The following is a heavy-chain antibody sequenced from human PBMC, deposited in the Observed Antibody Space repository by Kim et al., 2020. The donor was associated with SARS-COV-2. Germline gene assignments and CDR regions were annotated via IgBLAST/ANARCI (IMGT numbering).Heavy chain of an antibody. J-gene: IGHJ1*01. V-gene: IGHV1-3*01. CDR2: HNPGSGHR. Sequence: ASVKVSCKASGYIFSDYAIHWVRQAPGQGLEWMAWHNPGSGHRHSTERFQGRITTTTDTSTNTAYMELSSLRSEDTATYYCARLLDSSGYGPGDHWGKGSLVPVPS. D-gene: IGHD3-22*01. CDR3: ARLLDSSGYGPGDH. CDR1: GYIFSDYA.